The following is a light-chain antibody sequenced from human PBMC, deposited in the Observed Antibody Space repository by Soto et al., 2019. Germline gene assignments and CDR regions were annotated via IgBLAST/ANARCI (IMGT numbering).Light chain of an antibody. J-gene: IGKJ1*01. Sequence: EIVMSQSPATLSVSPGERATLSVRGSHSVRKKLAWYPQTPGQAPRLLIHGASSRATVIPDRFSGSGSGTDFTLTISRLEPEDFAVYYCQQYGSSPSWTFGQGTKVAIK. CDR3: QQYGSSPSWT. CDR1: HSVRKK. CDR2: GAS. V-gene: IGKV3-20*01.